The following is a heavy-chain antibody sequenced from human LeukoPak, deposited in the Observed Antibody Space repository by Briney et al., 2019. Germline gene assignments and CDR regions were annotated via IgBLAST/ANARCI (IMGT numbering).Heavy chain of an antibody. V-gene: IGHV5-51*01. CDR3: ARRMVRGVMDYFDY. D-gene: IGHD3-10*01. CDR2: IYPGDSDT. J-gene: IGHJ4*02. Sequence: GESLKISCKGSGYSLTTYWIGWVRQMPGKGLEWMGFIYPGDSDTRYSPSFQGQVTISADKSIDTAYLQWSSLKASDTAMYYCARRMVRGVMDYFDYWGQGTLVTVSS. CDR1: GYSLTTYW.